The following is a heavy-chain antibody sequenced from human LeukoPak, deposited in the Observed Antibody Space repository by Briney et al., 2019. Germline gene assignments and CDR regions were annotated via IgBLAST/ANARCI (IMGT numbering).Heavy chain of an antibody. V-gene: IGHV1-69*13. CDR1: GGTFSSYA. Sequence: ASVKVSCKASGGTFSSYAISWVRQAPGQGLEWMGGIIPIFGTANYAQKFQGRVTITADESTSTAYMELSSLRSEDTDVSYCASTTYYDFWSGYYRSYYYYYYVDVWVKGTTVTVSS. J-gene: IGHJ6*03. D-gene: IGHD3-3*01. CDR3: ASTTYYDFWSGYYRSYYYYYYVDV. CDR2: IIPIFGTA.